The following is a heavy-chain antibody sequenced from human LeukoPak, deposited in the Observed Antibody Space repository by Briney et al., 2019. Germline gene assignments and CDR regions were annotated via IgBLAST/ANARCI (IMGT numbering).Heavy chain of an antibody. V-gene: IGHV4-34*01. CDR3: ARGRRELKYGPDY. CDR2: INHSGST. D-gene: IGHD2/OR15-2a*01. CDR1: GGSFSGYY. Sequence: TSETLSLTCAVYGGSFSGYYWSWIRQPPGKGLEWIGEINHSGSTNYNPSLKSRVTISVDTSKNQFSLKLSSVTAADTAVYYCARGRRELKYGPDYWGQGTVVTVSS. J-gene: IGHJ4*02.